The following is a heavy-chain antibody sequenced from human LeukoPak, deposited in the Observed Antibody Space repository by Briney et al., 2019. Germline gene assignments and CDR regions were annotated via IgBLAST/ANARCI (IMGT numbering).Heavy chain of an antibody. Sequence: PSETLSLTCTVSGGSISSYFCSWIRQPAGKGLEWIGRIDTSGSINYNPSLKSRVTMSVDRSKNQFSLKLSSVTAADTAVYYCARGGSGRYYYFDYWGQGTLVTVSS. CDR2: IDTSGSI. J-gene: IGHJ4*02. D-gene: IGHD2-15*01. CDR1: GGSISSYF. V-gene: IGHV4-4*07. CDR3: ARGGSGRYYYFDY.